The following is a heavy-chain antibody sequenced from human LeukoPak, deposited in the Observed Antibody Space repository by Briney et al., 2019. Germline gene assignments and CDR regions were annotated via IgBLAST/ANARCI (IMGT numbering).Heavy chain of an antibody. J-gene: IGHJ3*02. CDR3: ARRVDTAMGAFDI. D-gene: IGHD5-18*01. CDR2: IIPIFGTA. CDR1: GGTFSSYA. Sequence: ASVKVSCKASGGTFSSYAIGWVRQAPGQGLEWMGGIIPIFGTANYAQKFQGRVTITTDESTSTAYMELSSLRSEDTAVYYCARRVDTAMGAFDIWGQGTMVTVSS. V-gene: IGHV1-69*05.